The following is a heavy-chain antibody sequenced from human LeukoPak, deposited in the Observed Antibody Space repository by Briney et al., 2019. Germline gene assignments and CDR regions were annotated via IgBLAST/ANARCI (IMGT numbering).Heavy chain of an antibody. Sequence: SETLSLTCTVSGGSISSSSYYWGWIRQPPGKGQEWIGSIYYSGSTYYNPSLKSRVTISVDTSKNQFSLKLSSVTAADTAIYYCAKGAGGFSYYNWFDPWGQGTLVTVSS. D-gene: IGHD5-18*01. CDR2: IYYSGST. CDR1: GGSISSSSYY. J-gene: IGHJ5*02. CDR3: AKGAGGFSYYNWFDP. V-gene: IGHV4-39*07.